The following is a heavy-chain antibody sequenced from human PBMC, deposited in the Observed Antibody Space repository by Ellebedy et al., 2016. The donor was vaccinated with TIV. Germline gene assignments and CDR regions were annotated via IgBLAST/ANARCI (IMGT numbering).Heavy chain of an antibody. CDR2: ISGSGGST. CDR1: GFTFSSYA. V-gene: IGHV3-23*01. J-gene: IGHJ6*02. CDR3: ARGGMDV. Sequence: GESLKISXAASGFTFSSYAMSWVRQAPGKGLEWVSAISGSGGSTYYADSVKGRFTISRDNSKNTLYLQMNSLRAEDTAVYYCARGGMDVWGQGTTVTVSS. D-gene: IGHD3-16*01.